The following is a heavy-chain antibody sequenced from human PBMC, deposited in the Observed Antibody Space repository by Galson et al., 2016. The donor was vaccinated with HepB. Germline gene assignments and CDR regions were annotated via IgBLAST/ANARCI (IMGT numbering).Heavy chain of an antibody. D-gene: IGHD3-9*01. J-gene: IGHJ4*02. Sequence: SVKVSCKASGYIFSDYSITWVRQAPGQGLEWMGWISAHNGHTDYSQKVQGRVTMTTDTSTSTAYMDLRTLRADDPAVYYCARGGLGSYFDGRGVWGQGTLVTVSS. CDR1: GYIFSDYS. CDR3: ARGGLGSYFDGRGV. CDR2: ISAHNGHT. V-gene: IGHV1-18*04.